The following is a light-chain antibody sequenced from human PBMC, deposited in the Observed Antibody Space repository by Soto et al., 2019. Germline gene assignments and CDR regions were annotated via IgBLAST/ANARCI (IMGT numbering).Light chain of an antibody. V-gene: IGKV1-39*01. J-gene: IGKJ5*01. CDR2: ATS. Sequence: EIRLTLSPSSLAASVGDILTLTCRGSRNVSINLNWYQHKPGKGPTLLINATSNLQIGVPSRFSGSGSGTEFTLTISSLEPEDFRTYYCQQSYKMPSFGQGTRLEIK. CDR1: RNVSIN. CDR3: QQSYKMPS.